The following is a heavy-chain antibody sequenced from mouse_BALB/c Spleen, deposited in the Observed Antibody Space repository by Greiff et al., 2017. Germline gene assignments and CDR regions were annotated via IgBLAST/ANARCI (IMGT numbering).Heavy chain of an antibody. CDR1: GFTFSSYA. Sequence: DVMLVESGGGLVKPGGSLKLSCAASGFTFSSYAMSWVRQSPEKRLEWVAEISSGGSYTYYPDTVTGRFTISRDNAKNTLYLEMSSLRSEDTAMYYCASLSTMITTGYAMDYWGQGTSVTVSS. CDR3: ASLSTMITTGYAMDY. CDR2: ISSGGSYT. V-gene: IGHV5-9-4*01. J-gene: IGHJ4*01. D-gene: IGHD2-4*01.